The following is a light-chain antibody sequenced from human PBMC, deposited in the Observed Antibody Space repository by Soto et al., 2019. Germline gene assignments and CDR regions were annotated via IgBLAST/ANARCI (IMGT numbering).Light chain of an antibody. CDR2: AAS. CDR3: QQSYSTPRT. J-gene: IGKJ1*01. Sequence: DIQMTQSPSSLSASVGDRVTITCRASQSISTYLNWYQQKPGKAPNLLIYAASFLQSGVPSRFSGSGSGTDFALTISSLQPEDFATYYCQQSYSTPRTFGQGTKVDI. V-gene: IGKV1-39*01. CDR1: QSISTY.